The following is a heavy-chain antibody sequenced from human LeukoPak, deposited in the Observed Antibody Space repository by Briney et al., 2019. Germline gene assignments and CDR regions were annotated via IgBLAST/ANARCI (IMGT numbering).Heavy chain of an antibody. CDR1: GFTFSGYA. CDR2: ISGSGDKT. V-gene: IGHV3-23*01. CDR3: VRGRGNWIDQLVDY. D-gene: IGHD1-1*01. Sequence: GGSLRLSCAASGFTFSGYAMSWVRQAPGKGLEWVLAISGSGDKTYYADSVKGRFTISRDNSKNTLYLQMNSLRAEDTAVYYCVRGRGNWIDQLVDYWGQGTLVTVSS. J-gene: IGHJ4*02.